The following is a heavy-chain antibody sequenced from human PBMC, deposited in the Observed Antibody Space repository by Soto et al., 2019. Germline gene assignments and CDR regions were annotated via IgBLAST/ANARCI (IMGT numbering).Heavy chain of an antibody. Sequence: SQTLSLTCAISGDSLSSNSAAWNWIRQSPSRGLEWQGRTYYRSTWYNDYALSVKRRITVTPDTSKNQFSLQLNSVTPADTAVYYCARGRAADRGDWFDPWGQGTQVTVSS. D-gene: IGHD6-13*01. CDR1: GDSLSSNSAA. J-gene: IGHJ5*02. CDR2: TYYRSTWYN. V-gene: IGHV6-1*01. CDR3: ARGRAADRGDWFDP.